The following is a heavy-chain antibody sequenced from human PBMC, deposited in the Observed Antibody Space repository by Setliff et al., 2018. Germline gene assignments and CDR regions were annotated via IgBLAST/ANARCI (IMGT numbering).Heavy chain of an antibody. Sequence: SETLSLTCAVSGYSIISSYHWSWIRQPPGKALEGVGYIYYSGSTNYNPSLKSRVTISVDTSKRQISLKLRSVTAADTAVYYCARHPAGQGAFDIWGQGTKVTVSS. CDR3: ARHPAGQGAFDI. V-gene: IGHV4-59*08. CDR1: GYSIISSYH. CDR2: IYYSGST. J-gene: IGHJ3*02.